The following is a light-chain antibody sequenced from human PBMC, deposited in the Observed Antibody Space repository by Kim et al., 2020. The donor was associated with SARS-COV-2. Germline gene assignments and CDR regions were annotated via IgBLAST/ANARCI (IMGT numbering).Light chain of an antibody. V-gene: IGKV3-20*01. CDR1: QSVSSSY. Sequence: PGERATRSCRASQSVSSSYLAWYQQKPGQAPRLLIYGASSRATGIPDRFSGSGSGTDFTLTISRLEPEDFAVYYCQQYGSSPPVYTFGQGTKLEI. CDR2: GAS. CDR3: QQYGSSPPVYT. J-gene: IGKJ2*01.